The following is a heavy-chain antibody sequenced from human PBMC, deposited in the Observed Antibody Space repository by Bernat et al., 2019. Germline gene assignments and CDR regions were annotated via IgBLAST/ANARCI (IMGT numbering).Heavy chain of an antibody. CDR2: INAGNGNT. Sequence: QVQLVQSGAEVKKPGASVKVSCKASGYTFTSYAMHWVRQAPGQRLEWMGWINAGNGNTKYSQKFQGRVTITRDTSASTAYMELSSLRSEDTAVYYCARDQFCSGGSCQMYYYYGMDVWGQGTTVTVSS. V-gene: IGHV1-3*01. CDR3: ARDQFCSGGSCQMYYYYGMDV. CDR1: GYTFTSYA. J-gene: IGHJ6*02. D-gene: IGHD2-15*01.